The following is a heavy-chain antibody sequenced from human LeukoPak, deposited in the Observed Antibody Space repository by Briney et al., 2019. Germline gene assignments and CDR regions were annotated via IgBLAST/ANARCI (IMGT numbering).Heavy chain of an antibody. D-gene: IGHD3-10*01. CDR3: ARDFRGTPRYNWFDP. CDR1: GGSFSGYY. J-gene: IGHJ5*02. Sequence: SETLSLTCAVYGGSFSGYYWSWIRQPPGKGLEWIGEINHSGSTNYNPSLKSRVTISVDTSKNQFSLKLSSVTAADTAVYYCARDFRGTPRYNWFDPWGQGTLVTVFS. CDR2: INHSGST. V-gene: IGHV4-34*01.